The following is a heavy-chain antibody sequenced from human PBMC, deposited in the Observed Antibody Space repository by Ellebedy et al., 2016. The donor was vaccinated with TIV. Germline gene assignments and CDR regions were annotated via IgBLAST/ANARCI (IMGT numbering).Heavy chain of an antibody. CDR2: ISYSGST. CDR3: ARVVWQQPVSYALDI. CDR1: GGSISSYY. Sequence: MPSETLSLTCTVSGGSISSYYWSWIRQSPGKGLEWIGYISYSGSTNYNPSLKSRVTIPVDTSKNQLSLKMSYVTAADTAVYYCARVVWQQPVSYALDIWGQGTMVTVSS. V-gene: IGHV4-59*01. J-gene: IGHJ3*02. D-gene: IGHD6-13*01.